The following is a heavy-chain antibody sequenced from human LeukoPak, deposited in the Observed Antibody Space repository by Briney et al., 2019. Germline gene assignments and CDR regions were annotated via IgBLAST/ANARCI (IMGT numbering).Heavy chain of an antibody. V-gene: IGHV1-69*13. CDR3: ARDASIHDSSSYYFLW. CDR1: GGTFSRSA. D-gene: IGHD3-22*01. Sequence: GASVKVSCKASGGTFSRSAVNWVRQAPGQGLEWMGGIIPMFRTPNYAQKFRGRATITADESTSTAYMELNSLRSEDTAVYYCARDASIHDSSSYYFLWWGQGTLVTVSS. CDR2: IIPMFRTP. J-gene: IGHJ4*02.